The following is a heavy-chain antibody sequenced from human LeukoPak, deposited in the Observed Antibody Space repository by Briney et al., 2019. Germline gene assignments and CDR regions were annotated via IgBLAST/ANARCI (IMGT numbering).Heavy chain of an antibody. D-gene: IGHD1-26*01. Sequence: GGSLRLSCAASGFTFNDYGMSWVRQAPGKGLEWVSGINWNGGSTGYADSVKGRFTISRDNAKNSLYLQMNSLRAEDTALYYCAGDRGGSYYGTCYFDYWGQGTLVTVSS. CDR1: GFTFNDYG. V-gene: IGHV3-20*04. J-gene: IGHJ4*02. CDR2: INWNGGST. CDR3: AGDRGGSYYGTCYFDY.